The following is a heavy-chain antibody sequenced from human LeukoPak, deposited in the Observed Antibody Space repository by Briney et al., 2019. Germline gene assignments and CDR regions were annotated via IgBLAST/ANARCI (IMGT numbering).Heavy chain of an antibody. V-gene: IGHV4-4*09. CDR3: ARRSSESTGLWAFDY. CDR2: IFSSGSA. Sequence: SETLSLTCTVSGGSISSYYWSWIRQPPGKGLEWIGHIFSSGSANYNPSLESRVTISLDRSRKQFSLKLKSVTAADTAVYYCARRSSESTGLWAFDYWGQGTLVTVSS. D-gene: IGHD3-22*01. CDR1: GGSISSYY. J-gene: IGHJ4*02.